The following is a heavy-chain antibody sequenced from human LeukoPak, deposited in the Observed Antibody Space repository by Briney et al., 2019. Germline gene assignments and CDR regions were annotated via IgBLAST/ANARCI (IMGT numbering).Heavy chain of an antibody. D-gene: IGHD6-6*01. CDR1: KFAFSSYA. V-gene: IGHV3-23*01. CDR3: AKFRAAXGGFDXFDI. J-gene: IGHJ3*02. Sequence: GGSLRLSCAASKFAFSSYAMSWVRQAPGKGLEWVSAISGGGGNTYYADSVKGRFTISRDNSKNTLYLQMNSLRAEDTAVYYCAKFRAAXGGFDXFDIXXXXTMVTVSS. CDR2: ISGGGGNT.